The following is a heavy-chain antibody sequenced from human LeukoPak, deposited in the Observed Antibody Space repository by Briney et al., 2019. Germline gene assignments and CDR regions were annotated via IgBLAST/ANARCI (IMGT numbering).Heavy chain of an antibody. V-gene: IGHV3-23*01. CDR2: ISDSGGST. D-gene: IGHD3/OR15-3a*01. CDR1: GFTFSSYA. CDR3: AKRGVVIRVILVGFHKEAYYFES. Sequence: PGGSLRLSCAASGFTFSSYAMSWVRQAPGKGREWVAGISDSGGSTNYADSVKGRFTISRDNPKNTLYLQMNSLRAEDTAVYFCAKRGVVIRVILVGFHKEAYYFESWGQGALVTVSS. J-gene: IGHJ4*02.